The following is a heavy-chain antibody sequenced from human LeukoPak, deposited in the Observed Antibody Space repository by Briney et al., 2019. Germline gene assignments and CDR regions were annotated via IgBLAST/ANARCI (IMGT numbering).Heavy chain of an antibody. Sequence: GGSLRLSCAASGFTFSSYWMSWVRQAPGKGLEWVANINQDGSERYYVDSVKGRFTISRDNAKNSLYLQMNTLRAEDTAVYYCARTSLESGAFDIRGQGTMVTVSS. V-gene: IGHV3-7*01. CDR3: ARTSLESGAFDI. J-gene: IGHJ3*02. CDR2: INQDGSER. D-gene: IGHD3-3*01. CDR1: GFTFSSYW.